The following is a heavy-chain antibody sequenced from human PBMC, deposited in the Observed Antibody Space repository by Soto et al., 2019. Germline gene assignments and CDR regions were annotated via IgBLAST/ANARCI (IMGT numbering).Heavy chain of an antibody. J-gene: IGHJ4*02. D-gene: IGHD2-8*02. CDR2: ISRDGGTK. CDR3: TGEVASGY. Sequence: QVQLVESGGGVVQPGRSLRLSCAGSGFTVSTYGMHWVRQAPGKGLEWVAVISRDGGTKFYADSVKGRFTISRDNSRNTLFLEMNSLRGDDMAVYYCTGEVASGYWGQGTLVTGSS. V-gene: IGHV3-30*03. CDR1: GFTVSTYG.